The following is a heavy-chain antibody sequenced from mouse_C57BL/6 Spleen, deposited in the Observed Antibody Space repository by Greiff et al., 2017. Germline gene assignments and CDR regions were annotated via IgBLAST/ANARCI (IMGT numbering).Heavy chain of an antibody. Sequence: VQLQQPGAELVRPGASVKMSCTASGFNIKDDYMPWVKQRPEQGLEWIGWIDPENGDTKYASKFQGKATITADTSSNTAYLQLSSLTSEDTAVYYCTTRGYYAVGYWGQGASVTVSS. J-gene: IGHJ4*01. CDR2: IDPENGDT. CDR1: GFNIKDDY. V-gene: IGHV14-4*01. CDR3: TTRGYYAVGY.